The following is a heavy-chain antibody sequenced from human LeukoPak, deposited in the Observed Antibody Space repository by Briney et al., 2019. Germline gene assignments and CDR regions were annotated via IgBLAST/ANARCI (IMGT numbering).Heavy chain of an antibody. J-gene: IGHJ4*02. V-gene: IGHV1-24*01. D-gene: IGHD3-22*01. CDR1: GYTLTELS. CDR2: FDPEDGET. Sequence: ASVNVSCKVSGYTLTELSMHWVRQAPGKGLEWMGGFDPEDGETIYAQKFQGRVTMTEDTSTDTAYMELSSLRSEDTAVYYCATRPLDSSGYYYFDYWGQGTLVTVSS. CDR3: ATRPLDSSGYYYFDY.